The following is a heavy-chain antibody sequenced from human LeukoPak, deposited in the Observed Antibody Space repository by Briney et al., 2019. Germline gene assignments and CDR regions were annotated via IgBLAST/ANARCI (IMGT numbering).Heavy chain of an antibody. J-gene: IGHJ4*02. V-gene: IGHV3-23*01. CDR2: ISASGDVT. Sequence: GGSLRLSCAASGFTFSKFPMGWVRQAPGRGLEWVSAISASGDVTFYADSLRGRFTISRDNSKNTLNLRMNSPRAEDTAVYSCATVYSSSWDYFDYWGQGTLVTVSS. CDR1: GFTFSKFP. CDR3: ATVYSSSWDYFDY. D-gene: IGHD6-13*01.